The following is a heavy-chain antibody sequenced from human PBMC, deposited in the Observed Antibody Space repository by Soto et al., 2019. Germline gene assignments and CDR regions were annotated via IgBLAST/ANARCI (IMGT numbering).Heavy chain of an antibody. CDR2: ISYDGSNK. J-gene: IGHJ6*02. V-gene: IGHV3-30*18. D-gene: IGHD2-2*01. CDR1: GFTFSNYV. CDR3: AKDQYQLIRRRYGLDV. Sequence: GGSLRLSCAASGFTFSNYVMHWVRQAPGKGLEWVAVISYDGSNKYYADSVRGRFTISRDNSKNTLFLQMNSLRPEDTAVYYCAKDQYQLIRRRYGLDVWGQGTTVTVSS.